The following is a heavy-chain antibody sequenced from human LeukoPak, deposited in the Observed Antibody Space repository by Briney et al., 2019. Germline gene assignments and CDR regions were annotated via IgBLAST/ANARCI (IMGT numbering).Heavy chain of an antibody. J-gene: IGHJ4*02. D-gene: IGHD6-13*01. CDR2: INPNSGGT. CDR3: AGDSSSWYEAFDY. CDR1: GYTFTGYY. Sequence: ASVKVSCKASGYTFTGYYMHWVRQAPGQGLEWMGWINPNSGGTNYAQKFQGRATMTRDTSISTAYMELSSLRSEDTAVYYCAGDSSSWYEAFDYWGQGTLVTVSS. V-gene: IGHV1-2*02.